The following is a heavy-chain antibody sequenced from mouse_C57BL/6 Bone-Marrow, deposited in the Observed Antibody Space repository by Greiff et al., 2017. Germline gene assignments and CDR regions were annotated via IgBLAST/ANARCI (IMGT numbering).Heavy chain of an antibody. J-gene: IGHJ4*01. V-gene: IGHV1-7*01. CDR2: INPSSGYT. D-gene: IGHD2-2*01. CDR1: GYTFTSYW. CDR3: ARVGGYRYYYARDC. Sequence: QVQLQQSGAELAKPGASVKLSCKASGYTFTSYWMHWVKQRPGQGLEWIGYINPSSGYTKYNQKFKYKATLTADKSSSAAYLRLSILTYEDSAVYYCARVGGYRYYYARDCWGQGTSVTVSS.